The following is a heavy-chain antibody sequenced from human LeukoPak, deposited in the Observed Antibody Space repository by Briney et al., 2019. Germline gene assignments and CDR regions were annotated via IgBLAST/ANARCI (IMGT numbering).Heavy chain of an antibody. CDR3: AKSSLRDQYTSSWYYFDY. V-gene: IGHV3-23*01. CDR2: ISGSGGTT. J-gene: IGHJ4*02. Sequence: GGSLRLSCAASGFTFSSYAMSWVRQAPGKGLEWVPAISGSGGTTYHADSVKGRFTISRDNSKNTLYLQMNSLRGEDTAVYYCAKSSLRDQYTSSWYYFDYWGQGTLVTVSS. CDR1: GFTFSSYA. D-gene: IGHD6-13*01.